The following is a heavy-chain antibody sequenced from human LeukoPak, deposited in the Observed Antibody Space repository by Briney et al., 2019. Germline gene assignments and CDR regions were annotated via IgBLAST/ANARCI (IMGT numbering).Heavy chain of an antibody. Sequence: GGSLRLSCAASGFTVSSNCMSWVRQAPGKGLEWVSVIYSGGSTYYADSVKGRFTISRDNSKNTLFLQMHSLRAEDTAIYYCASAFYSGYTAGVDFWGQGTLVTVSS. J-gene: IGHJ4*02. CDR3: ASAFYSGYTAGVDF. CDR1: GFTVSSNC. D-gene: IGHD3-10*01. CDR2: IYSGGST. V-gene: IGHV3-66*01.